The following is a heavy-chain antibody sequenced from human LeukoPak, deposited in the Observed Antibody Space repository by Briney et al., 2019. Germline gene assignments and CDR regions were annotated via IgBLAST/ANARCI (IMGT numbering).Heavy chain of an antibody. V-gene: IGHV4-4*02. J-gene: IGHJ2*01. CDR3: ARAPGPRYCSGNSCYLYWNFDL. CDR2: IYHSGST. Sequence: SGTLSLTCAVSGGSISSSNWWSWVRQPPGKGLEWIGEIYHSGSTNYNPSLKSRVTISVDKSKNQFSLKLSSVTAADTAVYYCARAPGPRYCSGNSCYLYWNFDLWGRGTLVTVSS. CDR1: GGSISSSNW. D-gene: IGHD2-15*01.